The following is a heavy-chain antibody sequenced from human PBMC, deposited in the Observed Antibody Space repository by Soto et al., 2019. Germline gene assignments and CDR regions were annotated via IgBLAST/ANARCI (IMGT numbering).Heavy chain of an antibody. D-gene: IGHD4-17*01. V-gene: IGHV1-69*06. J-gene: IGHJ3*02. CDR2: IIPNYEAA. CDR1: GGSFNNYV. CDR3: ARYWNAGTLYGAFDI. Sequence: QVQLVQSGAEVRKPGSSVKVSCEASGGSFNNYVISWLRQAPGQGLEWMRGIIPNYEAANYAQKFRGRLTITADKATNTAYLELNSLRPEDTATYFCARYWNAGTLYGAFDIWGQGTTVIVS.